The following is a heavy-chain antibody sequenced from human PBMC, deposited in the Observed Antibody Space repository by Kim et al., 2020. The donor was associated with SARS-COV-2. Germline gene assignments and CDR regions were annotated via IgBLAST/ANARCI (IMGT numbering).Heavy chain of an antibody. D-gene: IGHD2-15*01. J-gene: IGHJ4*02. V-gene: IGHV7-4-1*02. Sequence: ASVKVSCKASGYSFTTYAIKWVRQAPGQGLEWMGWIHTDTGNPTYAQGFTGRYVFSLDTSVNTAYLQINSLTTEYTAVYFCARARFCSGAKCYGDHWGQGTLVTVSS. CDR1: GYSFTTYA. CDR2: IHTDTGNP. CDR3: ARARFCSGAKCYGDH.